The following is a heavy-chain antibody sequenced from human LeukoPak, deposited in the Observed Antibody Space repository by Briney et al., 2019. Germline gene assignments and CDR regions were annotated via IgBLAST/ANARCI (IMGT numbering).Heavy chain of an antibody. CDR3: AKDLFADSGGLAGFDV. Sequence: HPGGCLSPAFSLSASTVSIFTTGGVPQAPAKGLEWVSAISGRGSNTYYEDSVKGRLTISRDNSKNTLYLQLNGLRAEDTAVYHCAKDLFADSGGLAGFDVWGQGTMVTVS. V-gene: IGHV3-23*01. J-gene: IGHJ3*01. CDR2: ISGRGSNT. CDR1: ASTVSIFT. D-gene: IGHD3-22*01.